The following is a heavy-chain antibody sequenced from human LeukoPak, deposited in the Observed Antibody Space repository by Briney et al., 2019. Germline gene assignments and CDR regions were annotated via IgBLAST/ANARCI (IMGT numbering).Heavy chain of an antibody. V-gene: IGHV3-21*01. CDR1: GFTFSNYR. J-gene: IGHJ3*02. CDR2: ISTSSIYI. Sequence: GGSLRLSCAASGFTFSNYRMNWVRQAPGKGLEWVSSISTSSIYIYYADSLKGRFTISRDNAKNSLYLQMNSLRAEDTAVYYCARGRDGYNLVDAFDIWGQGIMVTVSS. CDR3: ARGRDGYNLVDAFDI. D-gene: IGHD5-24*01.